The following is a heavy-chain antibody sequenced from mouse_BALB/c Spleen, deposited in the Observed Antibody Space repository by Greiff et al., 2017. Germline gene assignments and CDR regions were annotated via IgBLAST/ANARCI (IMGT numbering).Heavy chain of an antibody. J-gene: IGHJ4*01. V-gene: IGHV14-4*02. CDR3: NADGNHAMDY. Sequence: VQLQQSGAELVRSGASVKLSCTASGFNIKDYYMHWVKQRPEQGLEWIGWIDPENGDTEYAPKFQGKATMTADTSSNTAYLQLSSLTSEDTAVYYCNADGNHAMDYWGQGTSVTVSS. CDR1: GFNIKDYY. CDR2: IDPENGDT. D-gene: IGHD2-1*01.